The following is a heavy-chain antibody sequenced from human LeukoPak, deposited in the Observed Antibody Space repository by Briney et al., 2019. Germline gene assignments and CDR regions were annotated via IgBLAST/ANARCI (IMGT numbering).Heavy chain of an antibody. CDR1: GFTFSSYG. D-gene: IGHD4-23*01. Sequence: GRSLRLSCAASGFTFSSYGMHWVRQAPGKGLEWVAVISYDGSNKYYADSMKGRFTISRDNSKNTLYLQMNNLRAEDTAVYYCAKDPYGGNSRSAFDIWGQGTMVTVSS. J-gene: IGHJ3*02. CDR2: ISYDGSNK. CDR3: AKDPYGGNSRSAFDI. V-gene: IGHV3-30*18.